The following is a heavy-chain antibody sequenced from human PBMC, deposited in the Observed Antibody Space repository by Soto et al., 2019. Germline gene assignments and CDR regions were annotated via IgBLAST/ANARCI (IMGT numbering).Heavy chain of an antibody. D-gene: IGHD2-15*01. CDR3: ATGWPGGFDY. Sequence: EVQLVESGGGLIQPGGSLRLSCAASGFDVSSKHMSWVRQAPGKGLEWVAVIHIGGTTYYADSVKGRFTISRDNSKNTLYLQMNSLRVGDTAVYYCATGWPGGFDYWGQGTLVTFSS. J-gene: IGHJ4*02. V-gene: IGHV3-53*01. CDR2: IHIGGTT. CDR1: GFDVSSKH.